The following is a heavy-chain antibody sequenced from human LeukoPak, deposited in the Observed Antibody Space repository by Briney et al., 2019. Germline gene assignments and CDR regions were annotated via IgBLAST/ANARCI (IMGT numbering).Heavy chain of an antibody. CDR1: GFTFSSYA. Sequence: GRSLTPSCAASGFTFSSYAMSWVRQAPGKGLEWVSAISGSGGSTYHADSVKGRFTISRATSTNTMYLQMNSLKAATTAVYYCASSRGEYYGMDVWGQGTTVTVSS. CDR2: ISGSGGST. J-gene: IGHJ6*02. D-gene: IGHD4-17*01. CDR3: ASSRGEYYGMDV. V-gene: IGHV3-23*01.